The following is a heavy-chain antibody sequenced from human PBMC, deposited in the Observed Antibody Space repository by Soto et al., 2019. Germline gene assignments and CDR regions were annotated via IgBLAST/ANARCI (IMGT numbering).Heavy chain of an antibody. D-gene: IGHD6-6*01. CDR3: ARGVIAARRRYFDH. CDR1: GGSFSGYY. J-gene: IGHJ4*02. CDR2: INHSGST. Sequence: SETLCLTCAVYGGSFSGYYGSWIRQPPGKGLEWIGEINHSGSTNYNPSLKSRVTISVDTSKNQFSLKLSSVTAADTAVYYCARGVIAARRRYFDHCCPGPLVTVPS. V-gene: IGHV4-34*01.